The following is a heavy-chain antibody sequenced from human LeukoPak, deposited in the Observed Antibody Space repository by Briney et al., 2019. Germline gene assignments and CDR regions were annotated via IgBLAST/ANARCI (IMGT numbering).Heavy chain of an antibody. V-gene: IGHV3-48*03. Sequence: GGSLRLSCAASGFTFSSYEMNWVRQAPGKGLEWVSYISSSGSIIHYADSVKGRFTISRDNAKNSLYLQMNSLRAEDTAVYYCARTYYLYAFDIWGQGTMVTVSS. D-gene: IGHD3-10*01. CDR1: GFTFSSYE. CDR3: ARTYYLYAFDI. J-gene: IGHJ3*02. CDR2: ISSSGSII.